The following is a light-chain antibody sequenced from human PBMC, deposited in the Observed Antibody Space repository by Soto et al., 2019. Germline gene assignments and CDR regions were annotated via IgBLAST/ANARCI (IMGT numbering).Light chain of an antibody. J-gene: IGLJ2*01. Sequence: SYELTQPPSVSVSPGQTASITCSGDKLGDKYACWYQQKPGQSPVLVIYQDSKRPSGIPERFSGSNSGNTATLTISGTQAMYEADYYCQAWDRSTAVFGGGTKLTVL. V-gene: IGLV3-1*01. CDR3: QAWDRSTAV. CDR1: KLGDKY. CDR2: QDS.